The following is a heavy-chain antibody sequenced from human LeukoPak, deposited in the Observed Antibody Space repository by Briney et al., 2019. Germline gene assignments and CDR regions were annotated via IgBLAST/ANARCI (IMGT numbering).Heavy chain of an antibody. CDR1: GGSIYSYY. D-gene: IGHD4-11*01. V-gene: IGHV4-59*01. CDR3: ARGIYSNYVS. J-gene: IGHJ5*02. CDR2: IYYSGST. Sequence: PSETLSLTCTVSGGSIYSYYWSWIRQPPGKGLEWIGYIYYSGSTNYNPSLKSRVTLSVDTSKNQFSLKLSSVTAADTAVYYCARGIYSNYVSWGQGTLVTVSS.